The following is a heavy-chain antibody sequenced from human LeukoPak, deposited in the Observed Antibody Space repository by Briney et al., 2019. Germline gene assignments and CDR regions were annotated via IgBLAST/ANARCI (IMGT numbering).Heavy chain of an antibody. CDR3: ARSRAARYYYYGMDV. CDR1: GFTFSSYA. V-gene: IGHV3-23*01. CDR2: ISNSGGTT. Sequence: GGSLRLSCAASGFTFSSYAMSWVRQAPGKGLEWVSGISNSGGTTYYADSVKGRFTISRDNSKNTLYLQMNSLRAEDTAVYYCARSRAARYYYYGMDVWGQGTTVTVSS. J-gene: IGHJ6*02.